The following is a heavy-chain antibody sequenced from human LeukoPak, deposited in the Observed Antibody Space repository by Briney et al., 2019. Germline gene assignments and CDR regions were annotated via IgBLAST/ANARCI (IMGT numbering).Heavy chain of an antibody. CDR2: ISGSGGST. V-gene: IGHV3-23*01. Sequence: PGGSLRLSCAASGFTFSSYAMSWVRQAPGKGLEWVSAISGSGGSTYYADSVKGRFTISRDNSKNTLYLQMNSLRAEDTALYYCAKDYDYGGNSGGNYFDYWGQGTLVTVSS. CDR3: AKDYDYGGNSGGNYFDY. D-gene: IGHD4-23*01. J-gene: IGHJ4*02. CDR1: GFTFSSYA.